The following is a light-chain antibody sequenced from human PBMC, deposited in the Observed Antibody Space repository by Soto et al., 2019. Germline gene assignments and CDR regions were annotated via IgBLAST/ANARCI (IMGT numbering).Light chain of an antibody. J-gene: IGKJ1*01. CDR2: KAS. Sequence: DIKMTQSPATLSGYVGDRVTITCRASHTISSWLAWYQQKPGKAPKLLIYKASTLKSGVPSRFSGSGSGTEFTLTISSLQPDDFATYYCQHYNSYSEAFGQGTKVDI. CDR1: HTISSW. CDR3: QHYNSYSEA. V-gene: IGKV1-5*03.